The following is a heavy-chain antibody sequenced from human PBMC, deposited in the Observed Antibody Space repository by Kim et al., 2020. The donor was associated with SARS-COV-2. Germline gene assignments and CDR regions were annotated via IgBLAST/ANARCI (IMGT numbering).Heavy chain of an antibody. D-gene: IGHD6-13*01. CDR3: ARLGSSSWFNDF. CDR2: K. J-gene: IGHJ4*02. Sequence: KYYVDSGKGRITISRDNAKNSVYLQMKGLRAEDTAVYYCARLGSSSWFNDFWGQGTLVTVSS. V-gene: IGHV3-7*03.